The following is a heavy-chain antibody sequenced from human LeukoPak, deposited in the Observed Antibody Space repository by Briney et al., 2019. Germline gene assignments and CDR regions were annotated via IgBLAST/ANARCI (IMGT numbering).Heavy chain of an antibody. CDR1: GGSISSSSYY. D-gene: IGHD3-22*01. V-gene: IGHV4-39*01. CDR3: ARREYEGYYYDSSGYYYRGVSSAPFDY. Sequence: KPSETLSLTCTVSGGSISSSSYYWGWNRQPPGKGLEWIGSIYYSGSTYYNPSLKSRVTISVDTSKNQFSLKLSSVTAADTAVYYCARREYEGYYYDSSGYYYRGVSSAPFDYWGQGTLVTVSS. J-gene: IGHJ4*02. CDR2: IYYSGST.